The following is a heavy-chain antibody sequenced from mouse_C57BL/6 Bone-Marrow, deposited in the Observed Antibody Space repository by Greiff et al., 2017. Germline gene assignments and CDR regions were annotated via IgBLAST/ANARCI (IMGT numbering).Heavy chain of an antibody. CDR2: ISNGGGST. CDR3: ARHGDDGYYDWFAY. CDR1: GFTFSDYY. J-gene: IGHJ3*01. D-gene: IGHD2-3*01. Sequence: EVMLVESGGGLVQPGGSLKLSCAASGFTFSDYYMYWVRQTPEKRLEWVAYISNGGGSTYYPDTVKGRFTISRDNAKNTLYLQMSRLKSEDTAMYYCARHGDDGYYDWFAYWCQGTLVTVSA. V-gene: IGHV5-12*01.